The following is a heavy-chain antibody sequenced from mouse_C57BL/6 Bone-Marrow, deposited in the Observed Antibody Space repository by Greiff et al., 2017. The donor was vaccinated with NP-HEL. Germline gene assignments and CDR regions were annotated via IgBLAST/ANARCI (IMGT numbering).Heavy chain of an antibody. J-gene: IGHJ2*01. CDR3: ARRDSSGSYYFDY. D-gene: IGHD3-2*02. V-gene: IGHV3-6*01. CDR2: ISYDGSN. CDR1: GYSITSGYY. Sequence: VQLQQSGPGLVKPSQSLSLTCSVTGYSITSGYYWNWIRQFPGNKLEWMGYISYDGSNNYNPSLKNRISITRDTSKNQFFLKLNSVTTEDTATYYCARRDSSGSYYFDYWGQGTTLTVSS.